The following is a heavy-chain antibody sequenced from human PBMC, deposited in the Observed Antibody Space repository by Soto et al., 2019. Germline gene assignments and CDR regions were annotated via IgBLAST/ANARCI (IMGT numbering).Heavy chain of an antibody. CDR2: ISGSGGST. Sequence: EVQLLESGGGLVQPGGSLRLSCAASGFTFSSYAMSWVRQAPGKGLEWVSAISGSGGSTYYADSVKGRFTISRDNSKNTLYLRMNGRRAEDTAVYYCAKVRATIFGVVITGYYFDYWGQGTLVTVSS. V-gene: IGHV3-23*01. J-gene: IGHJ4*02. CDR3: AKVRATIFGVVITGYYFDY. CDR1: GFTFSSYA. D-gene: IGHD3-3*01.